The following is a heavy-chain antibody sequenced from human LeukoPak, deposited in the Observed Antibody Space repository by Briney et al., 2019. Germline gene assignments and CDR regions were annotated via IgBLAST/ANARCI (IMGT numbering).Heavy chain of an antibody. CDR3: ARVWRLRGENWFDP. CDR2: IYTSGST. V-gene: IGHV4-61*02. CDR1: GGSINNGGYY. D-gene: IGHD3-16*01. J-gene: IGHJ5*02. Sequence: SQTLSLTCTVSGGSINNGGYYWSWIRQHPGKGLEWIGRIYTSGSTNYNPSLKSRVTMSVDTSKNQFSLKLSSVTAADTAVYYCARVWRLRGENWFDPWGQGTLVTVSS.